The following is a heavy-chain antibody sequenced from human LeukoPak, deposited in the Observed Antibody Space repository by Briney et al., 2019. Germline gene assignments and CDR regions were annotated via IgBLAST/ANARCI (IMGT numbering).Heavy chain of an antibody. Sequence: GGSLRLSCAASGFTFHDYAMHWVRQAPGKGLEWVSGISWNSGSIVYADSVKGRFTISRDNAKNSLYLQMNSLRVEDTAVYYCAKDLLRDRWFGESWGQGTLVTVSS. J-gene: IGHJ5*02. CDR1: GFTFHDYA. CDR3: AKDLLRDRWFGES. D-gene: IGHD3-10*01. CDR2: ISWNSGSI. V-gene: IGHV3-9*01.